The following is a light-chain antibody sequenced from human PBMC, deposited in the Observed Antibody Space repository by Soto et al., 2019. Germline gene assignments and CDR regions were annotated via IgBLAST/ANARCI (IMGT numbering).Light chain of an antibody. CDR3: QESYSFLWGT. Sequence: DIQMTQSPSSLSASVGDRVTITCRTSQSINTYLNWYQQKPGKAPKLLIYGASSLQSGVPLRFSGSGSGTDFTLTITTLHPEDFATYYCQESYSFLWGTCGQGTKVEIK. CDR1: QSINTY. J-gene: IGKJ1*01. V-gene: IGKV1-39*01. CDR2: GAS.